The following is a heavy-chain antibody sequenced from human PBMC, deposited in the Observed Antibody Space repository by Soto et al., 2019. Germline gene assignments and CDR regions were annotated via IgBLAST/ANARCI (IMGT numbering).Heavy chain of an antibody. J-gene: IGHJ4*02. CDR2: IGGGSGST. CDR1: GFTFTNYA. Sequence: EVHLLESGGGFVQPGGSLRLSCAASGFTFTNYALSWVRQAPGKGMEWVSTIGGGSGSTSYADSVKGRCSISRENSKNTLYLQMSSLRAEDTALYYCATRMYSTSWYYFVSWGQGTLVTVSS. CDR3: ATRMYSTSWYYFVS. D-gene: IGHD6-13*01. V-gene: IGHV3-23*01.